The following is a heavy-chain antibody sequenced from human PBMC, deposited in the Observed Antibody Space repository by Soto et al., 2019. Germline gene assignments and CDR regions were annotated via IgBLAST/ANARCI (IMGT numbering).Heavy chain of an antibody. V-gene: IGHV1-3*01. CDR2: INAGNGNT. D-gene: IGHD3-10*01. CDR3: ARDPSYYGSGSYYYFDY. CDR1: GYTFTSYA. Sequence: ASVKVSCKASGYTFTSYAMHWVRQAPGQRLEWMGWINAGNGNTKYSQKFQGRVTITRDTSASTAYMELNNLRAEDTAVYFCARDPSYYGSGSYYYFDYWGQGALVTVSS. J-gene: IGHJ4*02.